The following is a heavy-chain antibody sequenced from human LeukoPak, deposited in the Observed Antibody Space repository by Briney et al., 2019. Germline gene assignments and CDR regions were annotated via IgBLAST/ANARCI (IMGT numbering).Heavy chain of an antibody. V-gene: IGHV1-69*05. CDR3: ARGSYDFQYYFGY. Sequence: GASVKVSCKASGGTFSSYAISWVRQAPGQGLEWMGGIIPIFGTANYAQKFQGRVTITTDESTSTAYMELSTLRSEDTAVYYCARGSYDFQYYFGYWGQGTLVTVSS. CDR2: IIPIFGTA. D-gene: IGHD3-3*01. CDR1: GGTFSSYA. J-gene: IGHJ4*02.